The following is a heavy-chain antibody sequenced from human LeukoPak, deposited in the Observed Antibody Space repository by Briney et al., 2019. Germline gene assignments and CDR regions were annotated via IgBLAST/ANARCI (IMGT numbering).Heavy chain of an antibody. CDR3: ARDEGTVWNIKNYGFDV. CDR2: ISKDGSSE. CDR1: GFTFSSHV. Sequence: GGSLRLSCAASGFTFSSHVMHWVRQAPGEGLEWLAVISKDGSSEFCADSVKGRFTISRDNSKNTLYLQMNSLRVEDTALYYCARDEGTVWNIKNYGFDVWGQGTVVTVSS. D-gene: IGHD1/OR15-1a*01. J-gene: IGHJ3*01. V-gene: IGHV3-30*01.